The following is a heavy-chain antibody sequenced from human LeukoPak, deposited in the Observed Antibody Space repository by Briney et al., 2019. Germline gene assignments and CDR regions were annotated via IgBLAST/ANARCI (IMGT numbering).Heavy chain of an antibody. V-gene: IGHV4-38-2*02. CDR3: AARGVTGTNYYMDV. CDR1: GYSISSGYY. D-gene: IGHD1/OR15-1a*01. CDR2: IYHSGST. J-gene: IGHJ6*03. Sequence: PSETLSLTCTGSGYSISSGYYWGWTRQPPVKGLEWIGSIYHSGSTDHKPSLKRRVTISVDTSKNQFSLKLSSVTAADTAVYYCAARGVTGTNYYMDVWGKGTTVTVSS.